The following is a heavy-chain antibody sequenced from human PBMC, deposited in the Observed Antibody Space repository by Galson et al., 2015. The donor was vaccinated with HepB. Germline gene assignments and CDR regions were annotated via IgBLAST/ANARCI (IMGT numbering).Heavy chain of an antibody. CDR2: ISGGGGNT. CDR1: GFTFSSYA. D-gene: IGHD3-10*01. CDR3: AKKTDFLVRGPFDY. Sequence: SLRLSCAASGFTFSSYAMTWVRQAPGTGLDWVSAISGGGGNTFYADSLKGRFTISRDNSKNTLSLQMNRLSAENSVVYPCAKKTDFLVRGPFDYWGQGTLVTGSS. V-gene: IGHV3-23*01. J-gene: IGHJ4*02.